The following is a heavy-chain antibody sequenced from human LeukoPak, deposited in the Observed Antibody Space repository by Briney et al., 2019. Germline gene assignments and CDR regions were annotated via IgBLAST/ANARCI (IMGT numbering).Heavy chain of an antibody. CDR3: ARGDSSSWADPFDF. J-gene: IGHJ3*01. CDR1: GFTFSNYW. Sequence: GGSLRLSCEASGFTFSNYWMHWVRQAPGKGLEYVSAITSNGGATYYPNSLEGRFTISRDNSKNTLYLQMGSLRIEDTAVYYCARGDSSSWADPFDFWGQGITVTVSS. D-gene: IGHD6-13*01. V-gene: IGHV3-64*01. CDR2: ITSNGGAT.